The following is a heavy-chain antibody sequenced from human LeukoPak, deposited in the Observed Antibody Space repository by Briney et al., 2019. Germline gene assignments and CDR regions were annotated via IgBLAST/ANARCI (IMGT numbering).Heavy chain of an antibody. D-gene: IGHD2-21*02. CDR3: AKDRLLNCRADCYIFDY. CDR1: GFTLRSYV. V-gene: IGHV3-23*01. Sequence: GGSLRLSCVASGFTLRSYVMNWVRQTPGKGLEWVSSISGSGDSTFYADSVKGRFSISRDNSKNTLYLQVNGLRTEDTAVYYCAKDRLLNCRADCYIFDYWGQGTVVTVSS. CDR2: ISGSGDST. J-gene: IGHJ4*02.